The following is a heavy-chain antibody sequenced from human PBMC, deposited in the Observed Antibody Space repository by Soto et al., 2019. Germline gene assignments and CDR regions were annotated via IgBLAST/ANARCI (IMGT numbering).Heavy chain of an antibody. CDR1: GGSISSYY. CDR3: ARVRVVAANTPNAPPWFDP. J-gene: IGHJ5*02. D-gene: IGHD2-15*01. V-gene: IGHV4-59*01. Sequence: SETLSLTCPVSGGSISSYYWSWIRQPPGKGLEWIGYIYYSGSTNYNPSLKSRVTISVDTSKNQFSLKLSSVTAADTAVYYCARVRVVAANTPNAPPWFDPWGQGTLVTVSS. CDR2: IYYSGST.